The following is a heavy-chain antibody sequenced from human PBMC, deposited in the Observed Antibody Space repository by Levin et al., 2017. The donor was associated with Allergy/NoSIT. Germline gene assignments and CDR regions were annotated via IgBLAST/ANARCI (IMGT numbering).Heavy chain of an antibody. CDR2: ISASGANA. D-gene: IGHD2-8*02. J-gene: IGHJ4*02. CDR3: TKDRYWPGGVCPFDY. V-gene: IGHV3-23*01. CDR1: GLTLSNYA. Sequence: GGSLRLSCAASGLTLSNYAVSWVRQAPGKGLEWVSAISASGANAYYADSVKGRFTISRDNSKNTLLLQMNSLRAEDTAVYYCTKDRYWPGGVCPFDYWGQGTQVTVSS.